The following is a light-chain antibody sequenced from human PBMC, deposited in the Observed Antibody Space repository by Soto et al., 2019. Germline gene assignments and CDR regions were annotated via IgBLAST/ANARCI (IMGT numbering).Light chain of an antibody. CDR1: QGIRND. CDR3: QHYGTSAL. CDR2: GAS. Sequence: DIQMTQSPTSLYASVGDRVTITCRASQGIRNDLAWYQQKAGKAPKRLIYGASNLQSGVPSRFSGRGSGTEFTLTISSLQPEDFAVYYCQHYGTSALFGPGTKVDIK. V-gene: IGKV1-17*01. J-gene: IGKJ3*01.